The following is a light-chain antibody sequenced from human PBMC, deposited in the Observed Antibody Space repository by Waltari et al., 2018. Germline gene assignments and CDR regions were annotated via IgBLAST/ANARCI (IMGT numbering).Light chain of an antibody. Sequence: QSALTQPASVSGSPGQSLTISCTGSSSDVGGEDSVSWYEDHPGQAPKVIIYDVNKRPSVVSDRFSGSKSGNTASLTISGLQAEDEATFYCSSQSTKNGVIFGGGTKVTVL. CDR3: SSQSTKNGVI. CDR2: DVN. CDR1: SSDVGGEDS. V-gene: IGLV2-14*03. J-gene: IGLJ2*01.